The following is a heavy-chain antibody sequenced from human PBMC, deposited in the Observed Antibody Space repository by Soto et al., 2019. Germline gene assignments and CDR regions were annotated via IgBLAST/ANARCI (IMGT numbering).Heavy chain of an antibody. CDR3: ARDVDRRDYDSTGYSFDY. D-gene: IGHD3-22*01. Sequence: EVQLVESGGGLVQPGGSLRLSCAASGFTVSDNYMNWVRQAPGKGLEWVAVIYRGTTYYADSVKGRFTISRDNSKNTVYLQLSSLRPEDTAAYYCARDVDRRDYDSTGYSFDYWGQGTLVAVSS. J-gene: IGHJ4*02. CDR2: IYRGTT. V-gene: IGHV3-66*01. CDR1: GFTVSDNY.